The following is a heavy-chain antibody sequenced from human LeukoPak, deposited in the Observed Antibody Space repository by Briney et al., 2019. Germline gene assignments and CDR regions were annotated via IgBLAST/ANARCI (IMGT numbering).Heavy chain of an antibody. CDR3: AKAGEQQWLRMHFDN. Sequence: GGSLRLSCAASAFTFSNCAMNWVRQAPGKGLEWVSVISGSGDSTHYADSVKGRFTISRDNSKNTLYLQMKSLRVEDTAVYYCAKAGEQQWLRMHFDNWGQGTLVTV. CDR1: AFTFSNCA. V-gene: IGHV3-23*01. CDR2: ISGSGDST. D-gene: IGHD5-18*01. J-gene: IGHJ4*02.